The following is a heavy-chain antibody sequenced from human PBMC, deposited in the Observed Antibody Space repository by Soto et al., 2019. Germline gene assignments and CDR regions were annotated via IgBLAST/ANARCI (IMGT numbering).Heavy chain of an antibody. J-gene: IGHJ4*02. CDR3: ARALVTTVTPIDY. V-gene: IGHV3-11*01. D-gene: IGHD4-17*01. Sequence: PGGSLRLSCGASVFTFSDYYMSWIRQAPGKGLEWVSYISSSGSSIYYADSVKGRFTISRDNAKNSLYLQMNSLRAEDTAVYYCARALVTTVTPIDYWGQGTLVTVSS. CDR1: VFTFSDYY. CDR2: ISSSGSSI.